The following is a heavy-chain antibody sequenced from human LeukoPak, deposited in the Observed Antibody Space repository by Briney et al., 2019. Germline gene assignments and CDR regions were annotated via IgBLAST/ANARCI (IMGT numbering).Heavy chain of an antibody. CDR1: GFPFSSFS. D-gene: IGHD3-16*01. CDR3: ARGGMPYYYYYMDV. V-gene: IGHV3-21*01. Sequence: GGSLRLSCAASGFPFSSFSMNWVRQAPGKGLEWVSSISSSSNYIYNGDSVKGRFTISRDNAKNSLTLQMNSLRAEDTAVYYCARGGMPYYYYYMDVWGKGTTVTVSS. CDR2: ISSSSNYI. J-gene: IGHJ6*03.